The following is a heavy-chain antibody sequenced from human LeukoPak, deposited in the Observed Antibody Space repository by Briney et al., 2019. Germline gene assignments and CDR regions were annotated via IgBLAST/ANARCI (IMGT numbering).Heavy chain of an antibody. CDR1: GGSVSSGSYY. D-gene: IGHD6-13*01. J-gene: IGHJ4*02. Sequence: SETLSLTCTVSGGSVSSGSYYWSWIRQPPGKGLEWIGYIYYSGSTNYNPSLKSRVTISVDTSKDQFSLKLSSVTAADTAVYYCAREEAAAGTSYFDYWGQGTLVTVSS. CDR3: AREEAAAGTSYFDY. CDR2: IYYSGST. V-gene: IGHV4-61*01.